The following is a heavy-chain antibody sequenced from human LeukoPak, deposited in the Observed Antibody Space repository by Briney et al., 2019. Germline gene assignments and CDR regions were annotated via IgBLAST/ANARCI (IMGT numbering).Heavy chain of an antibody. D-gene: IGHD6-19*01. CDR3: ARDLRRAVANAFDT. CDR2: IYTSGST. Sequence: PSETLSLTCTVSGGSISSYYWSWIRQPAGKGLEWIGRIYTSGSTNYNPSLKSRVTMSVDTSKNQFSLKLSSVTAADTAVYYCARDLRRAVANAFDTWGQGTMVTVSS. J-gene: IGHJ3*02. V-gene: IGHV4-4*07. CDR1: GGSISSYY.